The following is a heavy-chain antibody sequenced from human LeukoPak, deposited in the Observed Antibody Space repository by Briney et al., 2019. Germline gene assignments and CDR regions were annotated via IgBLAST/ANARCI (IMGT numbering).Heavy chain of an antibody. CDR3: ARVTYDTVSFDY. V-gene: IGHV3-7*04. D-gene: IGHD3-22*01. CDR1: GFTFSGYW. J-gene: IGHJ4*02. Sequence: PSGGSLRLSCAASGFTFSGYWMSWVRQAPGKGLEWVANINQDGSEKYYVDSVKGRFTISRDNAKNSLYLQMNSLRAEDTAAYYCARVTYDTVSFDYWGQGTLVTVSS. CDR2: INQDGSEK.